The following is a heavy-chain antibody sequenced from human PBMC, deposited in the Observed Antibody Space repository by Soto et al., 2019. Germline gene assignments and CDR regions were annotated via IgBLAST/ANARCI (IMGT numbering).Heavy chain of an antibody. D-gene: IGHD3-9*01. Sequence: SETLSLTCAVSGGSISSGGYSWSWIRQPPGKGLEWIGYIYHGGSTYYNPSLKSRVTISVDRSKNQFSLKLSSVTAADTAVYYCARVRAYYDILTGYDTYYFDYWGQGTLVTVSS. CDR3: ARVRAYYDILTGYDTYYFDY. CDR2: IYHGGST. CDR1: GGSISSGGYS. V-gene: IGHV4-30-2*01. J-gene: IGHJ4*02.